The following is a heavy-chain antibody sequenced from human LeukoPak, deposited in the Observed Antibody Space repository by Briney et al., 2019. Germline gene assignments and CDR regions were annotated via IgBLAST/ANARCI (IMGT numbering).Heavy chain of an antibody. Sequence: PSETLSLTCTVSGGSISYDYWSWVRQPAGKGLEWIGRIYTSGSTNYNPSLKSRITMSVDTSKNQFSLKLSSVTAADTAVYYCARGDRATAMAVRYYFDYWGQGTLVTVSS. CDR1: GGSISYDY. J-gene: IGHJ4*02. D-gene: IGHD5-18*01. V-gene: IGHV4-4*07. CDR3: ARGDRATAMAVRYYFDY. CDR2: IYTSGST.